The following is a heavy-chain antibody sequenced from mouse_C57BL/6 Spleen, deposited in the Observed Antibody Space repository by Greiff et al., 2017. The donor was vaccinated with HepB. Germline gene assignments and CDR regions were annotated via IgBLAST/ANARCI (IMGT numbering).Heavy chain of an antibody. V-gene: IGHV1-81*01. CDR3: ARAYYKDYFDY. J-gene: IGHJ2*01. D-gene: IGHD2-12*01. Sequence: VQGVESGAELARPGASVKLSCKASGYTFTSYGISWVKQRTGQGLEWIGEIYPRSGNTYYNEKFKGKATLTADKSSSTAYMELRSLTSEDSAVYFCARAYYKDYFDYWGQGTTLTVSS. CDR1: GYTFTSYG. CDR2: IYPRSGNT.